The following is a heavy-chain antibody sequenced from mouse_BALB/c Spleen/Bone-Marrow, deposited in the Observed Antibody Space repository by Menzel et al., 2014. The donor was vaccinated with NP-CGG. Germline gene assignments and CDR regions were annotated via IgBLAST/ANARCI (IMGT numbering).Heavy chain of an antibody. CDR3: ARRYDYAMDY. Sequence: QVQLQQPGAELVRPGASVKMSCKASGYTFTSYTMHWVKQRPGQGLEWIGYINPSSGYTNYNQKFKDKATLTADKSSSTAYMQLRSLASEDSAVYYCARRYDYAMDYWGQGTSVTVSS. D-gene: IGHD2-14*01. V-gene: IGHV1-4*01. CDR1: GYTFTSYT. J-gene: IGHJ4*01. CDR2: INPSSGYT.